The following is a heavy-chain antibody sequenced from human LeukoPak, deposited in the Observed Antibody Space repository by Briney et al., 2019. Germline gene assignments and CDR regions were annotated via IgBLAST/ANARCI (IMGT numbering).Heavy chain of an antibody. CDR3: ARFGPHLLNNFDS. V-gene: IGHV4-59*08. D-gene: IGHD3-16*01. Sequence: SETLSLTCNVFGVSITTHFWNWIRLSPGRGLEWIGYVWYGGSTKYNPSFQHRLTISLDTSKNQFSLEMTSVTAADTAVYYCARFGPHLLNNFDSWGQGTLVTVSS. J-gene: IGHJ4*02. CDR1: GVSITTHF. CDR2: VWYGGST.